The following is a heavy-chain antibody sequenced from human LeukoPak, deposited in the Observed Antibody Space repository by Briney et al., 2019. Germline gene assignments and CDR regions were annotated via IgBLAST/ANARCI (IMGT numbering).Heavy chain of an antibody. V-gene: IGHV3-21*04. D-gene: IGHD5/OR15-5a*01. J-gene: IGHJ4*02. Sequence: GGSLRLSCAASEFTFSTYSMNWVRQAPGKGLEWVSSISSGSTYIYYADSVKGRFTISRDNAKNTPYLQMNNLRVEDTAVYYCERVSMSQYWGQGTLVTVSS. CDR1: EFTFSTYS. CDR3: ERVSMSQY. CDR2: ISSGSTYI.